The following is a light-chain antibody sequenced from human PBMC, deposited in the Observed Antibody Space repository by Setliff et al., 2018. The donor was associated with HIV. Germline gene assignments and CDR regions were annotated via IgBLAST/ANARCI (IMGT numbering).Light chain of an antibody. J-gene: IGLJ1*01. Sequence: QSMLTQTPSASGPPGQGVTISCSGGSSNIGTNTVNWYHKLPGTAPKLLMYSDNQRPSGVPDRFSASKSGTSASLAISGLQSEDEADYYCATWDDSLNGRVFGTGTKVTVL. V-gene: IGLV1-44*01. CDR3: ATWDDSLNGRV. CDR1: SSNIGTNT. CDR2: SDN.